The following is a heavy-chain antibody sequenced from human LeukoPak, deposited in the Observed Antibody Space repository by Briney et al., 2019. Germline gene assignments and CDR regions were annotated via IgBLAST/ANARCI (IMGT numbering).Heavy chain of an antibody. CDR1: GGSFSGYY. CDR2: INHSGST. V-gene: IGHV4-34*01. CDR3: ARQPTGSSQLQSIDP. Sequence: SETLSLTCAVYGGSFSGYYWSWIRQPPGKGLEWIGEINHSGSTNYNPSLKSRVTISVDTSKNQFSLKLSSVTAADTAVYYCARQPTGSSQLQSIDPWGQGTLVTVSS. D-gene: IGHD2-2*01. J-gene: IGHJ5*02.